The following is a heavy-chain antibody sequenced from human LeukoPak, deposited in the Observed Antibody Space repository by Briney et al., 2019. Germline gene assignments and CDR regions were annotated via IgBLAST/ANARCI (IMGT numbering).Heavy chain of an antibody. CDR1: GGSISSYY. CDR2: IYTSGST. D-gene: IGHD3-3*01. J-gene: IGHJ5*02. V-gene: IGHV4-4*07. Sequence: SETLSLTCTVSGGSISSYYWSWIRQPAGKGLEWIGRIYTSGSTNYNPSLKSRVTMSVDTSKNQFSLKLSSVTAADTAVYYCARGTLEWLLVLWFDPWGQGTLVTVSS. CDR3: ARGTLEWLLVLWFDP.